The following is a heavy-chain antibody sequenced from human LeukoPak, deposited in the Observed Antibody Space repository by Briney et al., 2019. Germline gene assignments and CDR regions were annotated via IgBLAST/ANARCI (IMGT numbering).Heavy chain of an antibody. Sequence: PSETLSLTCTVSGGSISSYYWSWIRQPPGKGLEWIGYIYYSGSAYYNPSLESRVTISVDTSKNHFSLNLKSVTAADTAVYYCAREDGSSGYDDFWGQGTLVTVSS. D-gene: IGHD5-12*01. CDR2: IYYSGSA. CDR3: AREDGSSGYDDF. CDR1: GGSISSYY. V-gene: IGHV4-59*12. J-gene: IGHJ4*02.